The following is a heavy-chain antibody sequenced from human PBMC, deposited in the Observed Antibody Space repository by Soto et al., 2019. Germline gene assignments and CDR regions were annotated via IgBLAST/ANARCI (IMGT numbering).Heavy chain of an antibody. V-gene: IGHV1-69*13. Sequence: ASVKVSCKASGGTFSSYAISWVRQAPGQGLEWMGGIIPIFGTANYAQKFQGRVTITADESTSTAYMELSSLRSEDTAVYYCARDERPLQQLRYYYYYGMDVWGQGTTVTVSS. CDR1: GGTFSSYA. CDR3: ARDERPLQQLRYYYYYGMDV. J-gene: IGHJ6*02. D-gene: IGHD6-13*01. CDR2: IIPIFGTA.